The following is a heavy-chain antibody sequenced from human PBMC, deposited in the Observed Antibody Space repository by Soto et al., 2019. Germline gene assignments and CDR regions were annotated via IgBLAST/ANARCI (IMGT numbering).Heavy chain of an antibody. CDR1: GYTFTDDY. J-gene: IGHJ4*02. V-gene: IGHV1-2*02. CDR2: INPNSGDT. D-gene: IGHD6-19*01. CDR3: VRGGPVAGPTYLGAYHPFDF. Sequence: ASVKVSGKASGYTFTDDYIHWVRQAPGQGHEWMGWINPNSGDTGYAEKFQGRVTMTRDTSSSTVYMELSRLNSDDTAVYYCVRGGPVAGPTYLGAYHPFDFWGQGTLVTVSS.